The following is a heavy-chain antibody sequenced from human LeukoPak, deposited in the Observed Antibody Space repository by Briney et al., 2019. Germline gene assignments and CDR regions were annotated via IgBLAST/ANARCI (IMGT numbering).Heavy chain of an antibody. CDR2: ISNDGSRK. CDR3: ARDRAWNYFDY. V-gene: IGHV3-30*03. D-gene: IGHD3-3*01. Sequence: GGSLKLSCAPSGFTFSRHGMHWVRQAPGKGLEWVAIISNDGSRKYYAHSVEGRFTISRDNSKNTLYLQMDSLRAEDTAVYYCARDRAWNYFDYWGQGTLVTVSS. J-gene: IGHJ4*02. CDR1: GFTFSRHG.